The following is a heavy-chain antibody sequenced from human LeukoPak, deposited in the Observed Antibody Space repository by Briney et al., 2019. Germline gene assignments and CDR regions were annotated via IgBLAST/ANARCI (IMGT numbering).Heavy chain of an antibody. Sequence: SETLSLTCTVSGGSISSGSYYWSWIRQHPGKGLEWIGYIYYSGSTYYNPSLKSRVTISVDTSKNQFSLKLSSVTAADTAVYYCARCKDSSVYYYYYGMDVWGQGTTVTVSS. D-gene: IGHD3-22*01. J-gene: IGHJ6*02. V-gene: IGHV4-31*03. CDR2: IYYSGST. CDR3: ARCKDSSVYYYYYGMDV. CDR1: GGSISSGSYY.